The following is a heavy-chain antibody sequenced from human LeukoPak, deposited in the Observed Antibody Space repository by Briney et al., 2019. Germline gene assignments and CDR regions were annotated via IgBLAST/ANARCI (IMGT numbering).Heavy chain of an antibody. CDR3: ARRLVATITSAFDI. V-gene: IGHV4-38-2*01. D-gene: IGHD5-12*01. CDR2: IYHSGST. J-gene: IGHJ3*02. CDR1: GYSISSGYY. Sequence: PSETLSLTCAVSGYSISSGYYWGWIRQPSGKGLEWIGSIYHSGSTYYNPSLKSRVTISVDTSKNQFSLKLSSVTAADTAVYYCARRLVATITSAFDIWGQGTMVTVSS.